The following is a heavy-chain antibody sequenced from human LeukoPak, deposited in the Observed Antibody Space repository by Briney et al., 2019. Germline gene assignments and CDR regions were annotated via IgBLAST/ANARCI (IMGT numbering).Heavy chain of an antibody. Sequence: SVKVSCKASGGTFSSYAISWVRQAPGQGLEWMGRIIPIFGTANYAQKFQGRVTITTDESTSTAYMELSSLRSEDTAVYYCARENWGTRGIAAAGTDPNLDYWGQGTLVTVSS. CDR1: GGTFSSYA. CDR3: ARENWGTRGIAAAGTDPNLDY. V-gene: IGHV1-69*05. D-gene: IGHD6-13*01. J-gene: IGHJ4*02. CDR2: IIPIFGTA.